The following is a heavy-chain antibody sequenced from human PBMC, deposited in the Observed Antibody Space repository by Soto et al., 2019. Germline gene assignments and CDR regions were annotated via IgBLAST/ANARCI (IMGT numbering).Heavy chain of an antibody. CDR2: ISAYNGNT. CDR1: GFTFTSFG. CDR3: AGGFSDYGDYD. J-gene: IGHJ4*02. Sequence: QIQLVQSGAEVKKPGASVKVSCKGSGFTFTSFGFNWVRQAPGHGLEWMGWISAYNGNTNYAHNFRGRVTMTTDTSTSTAYMELRSLRSDDTAVYYCAGGFSDYGDYDCGQGTLVTVSS. V-gene: IGHV1-18*01. D-gene: IGHD4-17*01.